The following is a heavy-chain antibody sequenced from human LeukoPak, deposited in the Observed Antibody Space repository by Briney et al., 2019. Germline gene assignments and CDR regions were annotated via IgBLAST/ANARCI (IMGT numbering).Heavy chain of an antibody. CDR1: GFTFSSFG. Sequence: GGSLRLSCAASGFTFSSFGMYWVRQAPGKGLEWVAVIWYDGSNDDYADSVKGRFTISRDNSKNTLYLQMNSLRAEDMAVYYCARERHLGYCSGGSCSEFDYWGQGTLVTVSS. J-gene: IGHJ4*02. CDR3: ARERHLGYCSGGSCSEFDY. V-gene: IGHV3-33*01. D-gene: IGHD2-15*01. CDR2: IWYDGSND.